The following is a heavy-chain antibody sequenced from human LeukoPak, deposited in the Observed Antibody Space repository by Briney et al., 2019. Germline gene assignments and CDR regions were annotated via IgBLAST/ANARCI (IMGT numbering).Heavy chain of an antibody. Sequence: GGSLRLSCAASGFTFSSYDMTWVRQAPGKGLEWVANIKQDGSEKYYVDSVKGRFTISRDNAKNSLYLQMSSLRAEDTAVYYCARHTLLDYWGQGTLVPVSS. J-gene: IGHJ4*02. V-gene: IGHV3-7*01. CDR3: ARHTLLDY. CDR2: IKQDGSEK. D-gene: IGHD3-16*01. CDR1: GFTFSSYD.